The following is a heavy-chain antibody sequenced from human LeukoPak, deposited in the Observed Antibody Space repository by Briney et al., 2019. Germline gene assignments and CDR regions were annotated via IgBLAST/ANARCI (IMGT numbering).Heavy chain of an antibody. Sequence: ASVKVSCKASGYTFTSYHMHWVRLAPGQGLEWMGIINPSSGSTTYAQKFQDRVTMTRDTSTSTVYMDLSSLRSEDTAVYYCARMWAARRIYYFDFWGQGTLVTVSP. V-gene: IGHV1-46*01. D-gene: IGHD6-6*01. CDR1: GYTFTSYH. J-gene: IGHJ4*02. CDR2: INPSSGST. CDR3: ARMWAARRIYYFDF.